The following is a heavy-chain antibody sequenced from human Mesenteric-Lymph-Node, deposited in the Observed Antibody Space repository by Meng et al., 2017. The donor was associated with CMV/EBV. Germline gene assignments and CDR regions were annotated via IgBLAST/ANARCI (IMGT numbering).Heavy chain of an antibody. CDR1: GFTFSSYA. V-gene: IGHV4-34*01. Sequence: GSLRLSCAASGFTFSSYAMHWVRQAPGKGLEWIGEINHSGSTNYNPSLKSRVTISVDTSKNQFSLKLSSVTAADTAVYYCARDRGADAFDIWGQGTMVTVSS. CDR3: ARDRGADAFDI. J-gene: IGHJ3*02. CDR2: INHSGST. D-gene: IGHD1-26*01.